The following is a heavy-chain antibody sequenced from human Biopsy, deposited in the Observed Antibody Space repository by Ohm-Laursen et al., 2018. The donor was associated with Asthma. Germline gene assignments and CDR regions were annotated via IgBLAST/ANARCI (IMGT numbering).Heavy chain of an antibody. J-gene: IGHJ4*02. CDR1: GGSISSGDYY. V-gene: IGHV4-30-4*01. CDR2: KYNRGST. CDR3: ARRGGLERYFDY. Sequence: SQTLSLTCTVTGGSISSGDYYWVWIRQPPGKGLEWIGYKYNRGSTHYNPSLKSRVILSVDTSKNQFSLKLSSVTAADTAVYFCARRGGLERYFDYWGQGTLVTVSS. D-gene: IGHD3-16*01.